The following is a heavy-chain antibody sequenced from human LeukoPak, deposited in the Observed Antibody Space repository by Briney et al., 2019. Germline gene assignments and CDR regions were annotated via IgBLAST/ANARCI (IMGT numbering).Heavy chain of an antibody. V-gene: IGHV3-30*02. CDR2: IRYDGSNK. Sequence: GGSLRLSCAASGFTFSSYGMHWVRQAPGKGLEWVAFIRYDGSNKYYADSVKGRFTISRDNSKNTLYLQMNSLRAEDTAVYYCAKDTGWFGEPSYNWFDPRGQGTLVTVSS. CDR3: AKDTGWFGEPSYNWFDP. J-gene: IGHJ5*02. CDR1: GFTFSSYG. D-gene: IGHD3-10*01.